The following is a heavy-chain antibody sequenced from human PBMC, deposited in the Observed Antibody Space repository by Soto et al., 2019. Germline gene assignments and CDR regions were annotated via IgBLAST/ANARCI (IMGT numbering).Heavy chain of an antibody. CDR2: ISGSGVST. Sequence: GGSLRLSWAASGVTFRGYAMSWGRQAPGKGLEWVSAISGSGVSTYYADSVKGRFTISRDNSKNTLYLQMNSLRAEDTAVYYCAKRAPIQAAIPLLFDYWGQGTLVTVSS. CDR1: GVTFRGYA. CDR3: AKRAPIQAAIPLLFDY. V-gene: IGHV3-23*01. J-gene: IGHJ4*02. D-gene: IGHD2-2*01.